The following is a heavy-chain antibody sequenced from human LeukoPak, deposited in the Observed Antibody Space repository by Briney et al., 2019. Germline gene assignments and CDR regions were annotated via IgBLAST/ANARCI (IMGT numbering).Heavy chain of an antibody. CDR3: ARVLRDASGYYDY. V-gene: IGHV3-64*01. CDR1: GFTFSSYA. Sequence: GGSLRLSCAASGFTFSSYAMHWVRQAPGKGLDYVSAVSIHGGDTYYANSVKGRFTISRDNSKNTLYLQMGSLRAEDMAVYYCARVLRDASGYYDYWGQGTLVTVSS. J-gene: IGHJ4*02. D-gene: IGHD3-22*01. CDR2: VSIHGGDT.